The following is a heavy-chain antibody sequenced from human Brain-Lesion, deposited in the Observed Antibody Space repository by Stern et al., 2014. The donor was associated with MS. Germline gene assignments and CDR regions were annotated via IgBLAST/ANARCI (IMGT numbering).Heavy chain of an antibody. Sequence: QVQLQQSGPGLVKPSQTLSLTCNVSGGSISSGSDYLSWLRQPVGKGLQWIGRIHPSGSPYYPPSLKSRVTISPDTPKNQFSLELTSATAADTAIYYCASGYRIFDYWGQGILVTVSS. CDR3: ASGYRIFDY. CDR1: GGSISSGSDY. J-gene: IGHJ4*02. CDR2: IHPSGSP. D-gene: IGHD5-18*01. V-gene: IGHV4-61*02.